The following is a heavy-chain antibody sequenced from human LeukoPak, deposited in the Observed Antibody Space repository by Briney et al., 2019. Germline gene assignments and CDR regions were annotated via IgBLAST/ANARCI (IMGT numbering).Heavy chain of an antibody. D-gene: IGHD4-11*01. Sequence: SETLSLTCTVSGGSISTYYGNWIRQAPGKGLEWIGYIYYSGSTNYNPSLKSRVTMSVDTSRNQFSLKLSSVTAADTAVYYCARAQVDYNNGPGSQGYYSYGKDVWGQGTTVTVSS. J-gene: IGHJ6*02. V-gene: IGHV4-59*01. CDR2: IYYSGST. CDR3: ARAQVDYNNGPGSQGYYSYGKDV. CDR1: GGSISTYY.